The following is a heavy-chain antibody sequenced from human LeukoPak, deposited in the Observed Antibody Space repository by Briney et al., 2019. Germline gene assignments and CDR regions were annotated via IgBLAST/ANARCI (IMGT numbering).Heavy chain of an antibody. CDR3: ARKPYSSSWHPLGYSDY. Sequence: GGSLRLSCAASGFTFSSYSMNWVRQAPGKGLEWVSSISSSSSYIYYADSVKGRFTISRDNAKNSLYLQMNSPRAEDTAVYYCARKPYSSSWHPLGYSDYWGQGTLVTVSS. D-gene: IGHD6-13*01. V-gene: IGHV3-21*01. J-gene: IGHJ4*02. CDR2: ISSSSSYI. CDR1: GFTFSSYS.